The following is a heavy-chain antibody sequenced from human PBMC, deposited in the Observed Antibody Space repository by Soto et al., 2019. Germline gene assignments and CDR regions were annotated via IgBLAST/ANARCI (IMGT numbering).Heavy chain of an antibody. CDR2: INSDGSST. Sequence: EAQLVESGGGLVQPGGSLRLACAASGFTFSRYWMHWVRQAPGKGLAWVSRINSDGSSTSYADSVKGRFTSSRDNAKNTLELQMHSLRAVDTAGYYCAPDVDIVATMGIYWGQGTLVIVSS. D-gene: IGHD5-12*01. CDR3: APDVDIVATMGIY. V-gene: IGHV3-74*01. J-gene: IGHJ4*02. CDR1: GFTFSRYW.